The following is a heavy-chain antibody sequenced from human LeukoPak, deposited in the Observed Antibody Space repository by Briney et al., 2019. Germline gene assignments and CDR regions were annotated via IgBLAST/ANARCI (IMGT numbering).Heavy chain of an antibody. CDR1: GGSFSVYY. J-gene: IGHJ4*02. CDR3: ASRYCTSTSCHLDY. CDR2: INHSGST. Sequence: SETLSLTCAVYGGSFSVYYWTWVRQSPGKGLEWIAEINHSGSTGYNPSLKSRVTISIDTSQNQFSLRLSSVTAADTAVYYCASRYCTSTSCHLDYWGQGTLVTVSS. V-gene: IGHV4-34*01. D-gene: IGHD2-2*01.